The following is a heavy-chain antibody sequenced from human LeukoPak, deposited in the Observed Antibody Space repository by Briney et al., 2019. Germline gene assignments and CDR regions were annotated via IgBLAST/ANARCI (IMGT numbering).Heavy chain of an antibody. CDR2: ISSSSSTI. J-gene: IGHJ4*02. Sequence: GGSLRLSCAASGFTFSSYSMNWVRQAPGKGLEWVSYISSSSSTIYYADSVKGRFTISRDNAKNSLYLQMNSLRAEDTAVYYCARLLDYPGRRYFDYWGQGTLVTVSS. CDR1: GFTFSSYS. CDR3: ARLLDYPGRRYFDY. V-gene: IGHV3-48*01. D-gene: IGHD2-15*01.